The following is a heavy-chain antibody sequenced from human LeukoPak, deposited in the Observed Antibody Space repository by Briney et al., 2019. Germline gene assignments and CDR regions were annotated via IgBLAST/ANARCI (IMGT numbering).Heavy chain of an antibody. V-gene: IGHV3-7*01. CDR2: IKQDGSEK. J-gene: IGHJ3*02. CDR1: GFTFSSYW. CDR3: ARDRGGNSGGKNDLDI. Sequence: PGGSLRLSCAASGFTFSSYWMSWVRQAPGKGLEWVANIKQDGSEKYYVDSMKGRFTISRDNAKNSLYLQMNSLRAEDTAVYYCARDRGGNSGGKNDLDIWGQGTVVTVSS. D-gene: IGHD4-23*01.